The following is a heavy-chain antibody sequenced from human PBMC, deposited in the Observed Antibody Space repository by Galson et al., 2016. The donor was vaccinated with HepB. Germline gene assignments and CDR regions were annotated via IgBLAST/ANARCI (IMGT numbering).Heavy chain of an antibody. CDR1: GLTFSSYG. V-gene: IGHV3-23*01. CDR3: AKPHIAVAGYGGLAFNM. J-gene: IGHJ3*02. D-gene: IGHD6-19*01. CDR2: ITGSGGST. Sequence: SLRLSCAASGLTFSSYGMSWVRQAPGKGLEGVSGITGSGGSTYYADSVKGRFTISRDNSKNTLYLQRNSLRAEDTAVYYCAKPHIAVAGYGGLAFNMWGQGTMVTVSS.